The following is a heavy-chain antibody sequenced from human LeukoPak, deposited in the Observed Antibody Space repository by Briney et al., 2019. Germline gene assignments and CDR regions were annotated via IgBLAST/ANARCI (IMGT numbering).Heavy chain of an antibody. J-gene: IGHJ4*02. Sequence: RASVKVSCKVSGYTLTELSMHWVRQAPGKGLEWMGGFDPEDGETIYAQRFQGRVTMTEDTSTDTAYMELSSLRSEDTAVYYCATSPTSGYSYGSFDYWGQGTLVTVSS. CDR2: FDPEDGET. D-gene: IGHD5-18*01. V-gene: IGHV1-24*01. CDR3: ATSPTSGYSYGSFDY. CDR1: GYTLTELS.